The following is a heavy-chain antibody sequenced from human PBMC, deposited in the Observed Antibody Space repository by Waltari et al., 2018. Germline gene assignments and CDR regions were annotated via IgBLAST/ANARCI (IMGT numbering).Heavy chain of an antibody. CDR3: AKDIGTSGYPFYYLDS. CDR2: ISWNSGTK. D-gene: IGHD3-22*01. V-gene: IGHV3-9*01. J-gene: IGHJ4*02. Sequence: EVQLVESGGGLVQPGRSLRLSCAASGFTFDAYAMHWVRQAPGKALEWFSGISWNSGTKGYADSVKGRFTISRDNAKNSLYLQMNSLRPEDTALYYCAKDIGTSGYPFYYLDSWGQGTLVTVSS. CDR1: GFTFDAYA.